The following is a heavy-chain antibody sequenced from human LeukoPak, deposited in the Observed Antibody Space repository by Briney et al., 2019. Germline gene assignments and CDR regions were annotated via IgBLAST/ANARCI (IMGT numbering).Heavy chain of an antibody. V-gene: IGHV3-48*03. CDR1: GFTFSSYE. CDR2: ISSSGSTI. D-gene: IGHD4-17*01. CDR3: AKDRGYRDGRYHFDY. J-gene: IGHJ4*02. Sequence: GGSLRLSCAASGFTFSSYEMNWVRQAPGKGLEWVSYISSSGSTIYYADSVRGRFTISRDSSKNTLYLQMNSLRAEDTAVYYCAKDRGYRDGRYHFDYWGQGTLVSVSS.